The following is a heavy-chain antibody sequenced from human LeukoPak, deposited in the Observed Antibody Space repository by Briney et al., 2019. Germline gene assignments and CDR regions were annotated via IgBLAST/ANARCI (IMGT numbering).Heavy chain of an antibody. J-gene: IGHJ4*02. D-gene: IGHD5-24*01. V-gene: IGHV1-69*05. CDR1: GGTFSSYA. CDR3: AAVPEMATIRFDY. CDR2: IIPIFGTA. Sequence: SVKVSCKASGGTFSSYAISWVRQAPGQGLEWMGGIIPIFGTANYAQKFQGRVTITTDESTSTAYMELSSLRSEDTAVYYCAAVPEMATIRFDYWGQGTLVTVSS.